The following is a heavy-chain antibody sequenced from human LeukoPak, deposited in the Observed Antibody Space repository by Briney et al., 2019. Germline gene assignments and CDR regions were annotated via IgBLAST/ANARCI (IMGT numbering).Heavy chain of an antibody. V-gene: IGHV4-59*08. CDR2: IYYSGST. Sequence: SETLSLTCTVSGGSISSYYWSWIRQPPGKGLEWIGYIYYSGSTNYNPSLKSRVTISVDTSKNQFSLRLSSVIAADTAMFYCARHTPPIVVNWFDPWGQGTLVTVSS. D-gene: IGHD3-22*01. CDR3: ARHTPPIVVNWFDP. CDR1: GGSISSYY. J-gene: IGHJ5*02.